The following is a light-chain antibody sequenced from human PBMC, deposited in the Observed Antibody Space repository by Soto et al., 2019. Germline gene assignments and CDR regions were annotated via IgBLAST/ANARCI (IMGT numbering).Light chain of an antibody. Sequence: QSALSQPASVSGSPGQSITISCTGTSSDIGRYNYVSWYQQHPGMAPQLLIYEVIHRPSGVSNRFSGSKSGNTASLTISGLQAADEADYYCSSYSSGSTLLLFGGGTKLTVL. CDR2: EVI. J-gene: IGLJ2*01. V-gene: IGLV2-14*01. CDR3: SSYSSGSTLLL. CDR1: SSDIGRYNY.